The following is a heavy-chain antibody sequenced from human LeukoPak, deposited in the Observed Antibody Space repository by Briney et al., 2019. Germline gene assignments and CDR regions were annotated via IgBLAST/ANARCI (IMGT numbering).Heavy chain of an antibody. Sequence: ASVKVSRKASVYTFTGYYMHWVRQAPGQGLEWMGWINPNSGGTNYAQKFQGRVTMTRDTSISTAYMELSRLRSDDTAVYYCARDLYGSGSLDYWGQGTLVTVSS. V-gene: IGHV1-2*02. D-gene: IGHD3-10*01. CDR1: VYTFTGYY. CDR2: INPNSGGT. CDR3: ARDLYGSGSLDY. J-gene: IGHJ4*02.